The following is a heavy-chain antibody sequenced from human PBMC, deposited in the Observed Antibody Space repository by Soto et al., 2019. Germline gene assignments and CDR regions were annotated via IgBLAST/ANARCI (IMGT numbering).Heavy chain of an antibody. Sequence: EVQLLESGGGLIQPGGSLRLSCAASGFTFSSYAMTGVRQAPGKGLEWVSAVSGRDGNTYYADSVKGRFTVSRDSSKETLSLQMNSLRAEDTAVYFCAKGHGPGNYGMDVWGPGTTVTVSS. CDR1: GFTFSSYA. J-gene: IGHJ6*02. CDR3: AKGHGPGNYGMDV. V-gene: IGHV3-23*01. CDR2: VSGRDGNT.